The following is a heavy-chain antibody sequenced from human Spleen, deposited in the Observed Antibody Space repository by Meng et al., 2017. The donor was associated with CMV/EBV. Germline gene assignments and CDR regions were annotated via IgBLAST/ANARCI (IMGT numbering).Heavy chain of an antibody. CDR1: SFSCYY. CDR3: ARGGRRGPASPGGWYFDL. J-gene: IGHJ2*01. V-gene: IGHV4-34*01. Sequence: SFSCYYWSWMRQRPGQGLEWIGEITHSGSTNYNQSHKHGATISVDTSKNQFSLKLSSVTAADTAVYYCARGGRRGPASPGGWYFDLWGRGTLVTVSS. D-gene: IGHD2-2*01. CDR2: ITHSGST.